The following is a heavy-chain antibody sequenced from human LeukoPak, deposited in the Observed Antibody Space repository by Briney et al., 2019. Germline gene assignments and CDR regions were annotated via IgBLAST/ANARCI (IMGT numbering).Heavy chain of an antibody. CDR3: AKDLSRAVAADWFDP. Sequence: PGRSLRLSCAASAFTFSRSTMHWVRQAPDKGLEWVAVIPYDASSQYYADSVKGRFIISRDNSKNTLYLQMTNLRAADTAVYYCAKDLSRAVAADWFDPWDQGSLVTASS. J-gene: IGHJ5*02. CDR2: IPYDASSQ. CDR1: AFTFSRST. D-gene: IGHD6-19*01. V-gene: IGHV3-30*04.